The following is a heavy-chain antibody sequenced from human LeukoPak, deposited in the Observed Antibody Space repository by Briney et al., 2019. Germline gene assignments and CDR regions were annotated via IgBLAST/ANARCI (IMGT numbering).Heavy chain of an antibody. CDR1: GFTVSSNY. CDR3: ARDAAGFDY. V-gene: IGHV3-66*02. CDR2: IYSGGST. Sequence: GGSLRLSCAGYGFTVSSNYMSWVRQAPGKGLEWVSVIYSGGSTYYADSVKGRFTISRDNSKNTLYLQMNSLRSEDTAVYYCARDAAGFDYWGQGTLVTVSS. D-gene: IGHD2-2*01. J-gene: IGHJ4*02.